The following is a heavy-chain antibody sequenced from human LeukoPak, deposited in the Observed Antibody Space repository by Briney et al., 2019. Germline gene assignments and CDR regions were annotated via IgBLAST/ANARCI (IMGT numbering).Heavy chain of an antibody. J-gene: IGHJ4*02. CDR3: ARDKGGATGAFDY. D-gene: IGHD1-26*01. CDR1: GFDFSSNW. CDR2: IYSGGST. V-gene: IGHV3-53*01. Sequence: GGSLRLSCAASGFDFSSNWMHWVRQAPGKGLEWVSVIYSGGSTYYADSVKGRFTISRDNSKNTLYLQMNSLRAEDTAVYYCARDKGGATGAFDYWGQGTLVTVSS.